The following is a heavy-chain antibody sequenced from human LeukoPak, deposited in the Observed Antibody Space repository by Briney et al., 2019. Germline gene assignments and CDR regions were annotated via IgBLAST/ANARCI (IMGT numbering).Heavy chain of an antibody. CDR1: GFTVSSNY. V-gene: IGHV3-53*01. J-gene: IGHJ4*02. CDR2: IYSGGST. Sequence: QSGGSLRLSCAASGFTVSSNYMSWVRQAPGKGLEWVSVIYSGGSTYYADSVKGRFTISRDNSKNTLYLQMNSLRAEDTAVYYCAREFEGSYFDYWGQGTLVTVSS. D-gene: IGHD1-26*01. CDR3: AREFEGSYFDY.